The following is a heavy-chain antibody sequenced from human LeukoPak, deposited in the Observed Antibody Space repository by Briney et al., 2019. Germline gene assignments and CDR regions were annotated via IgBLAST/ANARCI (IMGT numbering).Heavy chain of an antibody. CDR2: ISSDSSTI. V-gene: IGHV3-11*04. CDR1: GFTFSDYY. CDR3: ARGPLYGSRSDFLDS. J-gene: IGHJ5*01. Sequence: PGGSLRLSCAASGFTFSDYYMSWLRQAPGKGLEWVSYISSDSSTIYYADSVKGRFTISRDNAKNSLSLQMDSLRAEDTAVYYCARGPLYGSRSDFLDSWGQGTQVTVSS. D-gene: IGHD3-10*01.